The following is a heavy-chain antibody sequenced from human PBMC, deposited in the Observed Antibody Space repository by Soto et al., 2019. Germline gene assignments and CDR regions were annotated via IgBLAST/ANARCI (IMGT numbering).Heavy chain of an antibody. Sequence: QVQLVQSGAEVKKPGSSVKVSCKASGGTFSSYTISWVRQAPGQGLEWMGRIIPILGIANYAQKFQGRVTITADKSTSTAYMELSSLRSEDTAVYYCARGSSGVVVGDWFDPWGQGTLVTVSS. CDR1: GGTFSSYT. CDR2: IIPILGIA. J-gene: IGHJ5*02. V-gene: IGHV1-69*02. D-gene: IGHD2-15*01. CDR3: ARGSSGVVVGDWFDP.